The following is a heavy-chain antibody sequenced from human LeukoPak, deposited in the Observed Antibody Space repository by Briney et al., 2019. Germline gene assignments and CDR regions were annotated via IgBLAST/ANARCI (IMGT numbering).Heavy chain of an antibody. V-gene: IGHV4-59*02. CDR1: GGSVNSHF. CDR3: AIMGSAYGNAFDV. Sequence: PSETLSLTCAVSGGSVNSHFCSWVRHSPGKELEWIGYYYYGGSTLYNPSLSSRVTISVDAFKNHFSLRLNSVTPADTGVYYCAIMGSAYGNAFDVWGQGTMVTVSP. J-gene: IGHJ3*01. D-gene: IGHD3-3*01. CDR2: YYYGGST.